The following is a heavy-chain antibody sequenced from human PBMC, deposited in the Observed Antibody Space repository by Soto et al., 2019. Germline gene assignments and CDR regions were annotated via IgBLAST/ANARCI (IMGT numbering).Heavy chain of an antibody. V-gene: IGHV4-39*01. Sequence: SETLSLTCTVSGGSISSSSYYWGWIRQPPGKGLEWIGSIYYSGSTYYNPSLKSRVTISVDTSKNQFSLKLSSVTAADTAVYYCARLPPPHLKTIQYFDYWGQGTLVTVSS. D-gene: IGHD4-4*01. CDR1: GGSISSSSYY. J-gene: IGHJ4*02. CDR2: IYYSGST. CDR3: ARLPPPHLKTIQYFDY.